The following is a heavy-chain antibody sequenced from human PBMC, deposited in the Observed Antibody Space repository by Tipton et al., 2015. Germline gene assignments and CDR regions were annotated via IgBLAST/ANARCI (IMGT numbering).Heavy chain of an antibody. CDR3: TKDGYGDPGDAFNI. V-gene: IGHV3-21*04. CDR1: GITVSINY. D-gene: IGHD4-17*01. J-gene: IGHJ3*02. Sequence: QLVQSGGGLIQPGGSLRLSCAASGITVSINYMNWVRQAPGKGLEWVSSISSSSSYIYYADSVKGRFTISRDNAKNSLYLQMSSLRAEDTALYYCTKDGYGDPGDAFNIWGQGTMVTVSS. CDR2: ISSSSSYI.